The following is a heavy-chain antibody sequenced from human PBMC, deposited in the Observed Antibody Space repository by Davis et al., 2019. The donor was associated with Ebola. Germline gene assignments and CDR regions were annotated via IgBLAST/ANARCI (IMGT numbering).Heavy chain of an antibody. CDR2: ISPNDNKD. Sequence: PGGSLRLSCVASGFSFRNYAMHWVRQAPGRGLEWVALISPNDNKDYYADSVKGRFTISRDNSENMLYLQMNSLTADDTAVYYCARAVFHEVLDYWGQGTPVTVSS. J-gene: IGHJ4*02. CDR1: GFSFRNYA. CDR3: ARAVFHEVLDY. D-gene: IGHD3-3*01. V-gene: IGHV3-30-3*01.